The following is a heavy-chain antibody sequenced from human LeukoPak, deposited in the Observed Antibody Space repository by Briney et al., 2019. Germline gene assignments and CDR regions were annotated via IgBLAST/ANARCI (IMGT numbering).Heavy chain of an antibody. CDR1: GYTFTGYY. J-gene: IGHJ4*02. V-gene: IGHV1-2*02. D-gene: IGHD6-19*01. Sequence: ASVKVSCKASGYTFTGYYMHWVRQAPGQGLDWMGWINPNSGATNYAQHFQGRVTMTRDTSISTAYMELSRLRCDDTAVYYCARCSSGSRSGWSTFDYWGQGTLVTVSS. CDR2: INPNSGAT. CDR3: ARCSSGSRSGWSTFDY.